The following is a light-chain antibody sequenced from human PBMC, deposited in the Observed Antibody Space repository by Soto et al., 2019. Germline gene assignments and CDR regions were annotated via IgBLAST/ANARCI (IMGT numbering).Light chain of an antibody. CDR3: YSYAGSMTWL. CDR1: SSDVGGYKL. Sequence: QSVLTQPASVSGSPGQSITISCTGTSSDVGGYKLVSWYQQHPGKAPKLIISDDTKRPSGVSNRFSASKSGNTASLTISGLQAEDEADYYCYSYAGSMTWLFGGGTKLTVL. V-gene: IGLV2-23*01. CDR2: DDT. J-gene: IGLJ2*01.